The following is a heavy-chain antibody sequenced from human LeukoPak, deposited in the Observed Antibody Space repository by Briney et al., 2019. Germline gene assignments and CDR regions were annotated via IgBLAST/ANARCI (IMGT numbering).Heavy chain of an antibody. CDR2: ISGSGGST. Sequence: GGSLRLSCAASGFTFSDYYMSWIRQAPGKGLEWVSAISGSGGSTYYADSVKGRFTISRDNSKNTLYLQMNSLRAEDTAVYYCAKVANGDPHFDYWGQGTLVTVSS. D-gene: IGHD4-17*01. CDR3: AKVANGDPHFDY. V-gene: IGHV3-23*01. J-gene: IGHJ4*02. CDR1: GFTFSDYY.